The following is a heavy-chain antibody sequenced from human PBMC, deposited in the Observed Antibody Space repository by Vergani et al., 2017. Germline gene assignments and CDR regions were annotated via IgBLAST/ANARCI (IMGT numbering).Heavy chain of an antibody. V-gene: IGHV6-1*01. Sequence: QVQLQQSGPGLVKPSQTLSLTCAISGDSVSSNSPAWNWIRQSPSSALVWLGRTYYRSKWYNDYAVSVKRRITINPDTSKNQFSLQLNSVTPEATAVYYCARVDTSMEKGFDPWGQGTLVTVSS. J-gene: IGHJ5*02. CDR1: GDSVSSNSPA. D-gene: IGHD5-18*01. CDR2: TYYRSKWYN. CDR3: ARVDTSMEKGFDP.